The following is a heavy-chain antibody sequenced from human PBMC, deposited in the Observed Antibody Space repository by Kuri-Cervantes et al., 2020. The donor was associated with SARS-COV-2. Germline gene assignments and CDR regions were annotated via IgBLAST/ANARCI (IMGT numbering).Heavy chain of an antibody. Sequence: GGSLRLSCAASGFIFSRYSMNWVRQAPGKGLEWVSSISSGSEYILYADSAKGRFTISRDNAKNSLFLQMNSLRADDTAIYYCARFETGVSTTGTENWGQGTLVTVSS. CDR3: ARFETGVSTTGTEN. V-gene: IGHV3-21*01. J-gene: IGHJ4*02. D-gene: IGHD2-8*02. CDR2: ISSGSEYI. CDR1: GFIFSRYS.